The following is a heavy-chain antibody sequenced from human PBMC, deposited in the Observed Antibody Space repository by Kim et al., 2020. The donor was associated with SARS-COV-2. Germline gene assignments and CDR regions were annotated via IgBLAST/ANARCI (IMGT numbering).Heavy chain of an antibody. CDR2: T. CDR3: ARRGLGDSVDY. V-gene: IGHV5-10-1*01. Sequence: TDYSPSFQGHVTISTDKSISTAYLQWRSLKASDTAMYYCARRGLGDSVDYWGQGTLVTVSS. J-gene: IGHJ4*02. D-gene: IGHD1-26*01.